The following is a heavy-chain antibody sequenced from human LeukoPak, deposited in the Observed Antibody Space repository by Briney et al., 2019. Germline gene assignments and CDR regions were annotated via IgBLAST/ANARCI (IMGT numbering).Heavy chain of an antibody. CDR3: ARDIGITIFGVVIIDAFDI. V-gene: IGHV4-4*07. J-gene: IGHJ3*02. Sequence: SETLSLTCTVSGGSISSYYWSWIRQPAGKGLEWIGRIYTSGSTNYNPSLKSRVTMSVDTSKNQFSLKLSSVTAADTAVYYCARDIGITIFGVVIIDAFDIWGQGTMVTVSS. D-gene: IGHD3-3*01. CDR2: IYTSGST. CDR1: GGSISSYY.